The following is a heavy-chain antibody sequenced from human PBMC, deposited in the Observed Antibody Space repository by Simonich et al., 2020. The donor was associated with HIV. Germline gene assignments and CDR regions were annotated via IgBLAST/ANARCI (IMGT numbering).Heavy chain of an antibody. CDR1: GGPFSGYY. Sequence: QVQLQQWDAGLLQPSETLSLTCAVYGGPFSGYYWKWIRQPPGKGLEWIGENNQSESTNYNPSLKSRVSISADTSKKQFSLKLSSVTAADTAVYYCARIGPDYYRGYYYMDVWGKGTTVTVSS. J-gene: IGHJ6*03. CDR2: NNQSEST. V-gene: IGHV4-34*01. D-gene: IGHD3-10*01. CDR3: ARIGPDYYRGYYYMDV.